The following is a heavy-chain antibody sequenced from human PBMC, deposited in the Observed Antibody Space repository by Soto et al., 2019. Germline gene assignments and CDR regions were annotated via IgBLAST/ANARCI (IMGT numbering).Heavy chain of an antibody. Sequence: EVQLVESGGGLVKPGGSLRLSCAASGFTFSSYSMNWVRQAPGKGLEWVSSISSSSSYIYYADSVKGRFTISRDNAKNSLYLQMNSLRAEDTAVYYCARAEKDVDTAMGLDWGQGTLVTVSS. CDR1: GFTFSSYS. V-gene: IGHV3-21*01. CDR3: ARAEKDVDTAMGLD. CDR2: ISSSSSYI. D-gene: IGHD5-18*01. J-gene: IGHJ4*02.